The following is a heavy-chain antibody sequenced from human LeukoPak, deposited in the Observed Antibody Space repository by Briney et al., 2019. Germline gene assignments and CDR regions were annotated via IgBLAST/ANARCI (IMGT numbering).Heavy chain of an antibody. CDR3: ASMGGQVPDGSWFDP. Sequence: SETLSLTCTVSGGSISSGGYYWSWIRQHPGKGLEWIGYIYYSGGTYYNPSLKSRVTISVDTSKNQFSLKLSSVTAAGTAVYYCASMGGQVPDGSWFDPRGQGTLVTVSS. J-gene: IGHJ5*02. V-gene: IGHV4-31*03. CDR1: GGSISSGGYY. CDR2: IYYSGGT. D-gene: IGHD1-14*01.